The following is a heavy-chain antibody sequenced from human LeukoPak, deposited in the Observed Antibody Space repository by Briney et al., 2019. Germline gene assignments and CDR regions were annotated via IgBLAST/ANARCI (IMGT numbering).Heavy chain of an antibody. Sequence: PSETLSLTCTVSGGSTSSYYWSWIRQSPGKGLEWIGSIYYGQTIYYNPSLNSRVTISVVTSKDQFTLQLNSVTAADTAVYYCVRHDGRGGATMGAFDSWGQGSLVTVSS. CDR1: GGSTSSYY. V-gene: IGHV4-39*01. CDR2: IYYGQTI. D-gene: IGHD4/OR15-4a*01. CDR3: VRHDGRGGATMGAFDS. J-gene: IGHJ5*01.